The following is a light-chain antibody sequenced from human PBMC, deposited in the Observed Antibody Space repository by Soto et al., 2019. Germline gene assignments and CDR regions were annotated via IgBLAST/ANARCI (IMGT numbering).Light chain of an antibody. V-gene: IGLV2-14*03. CDR1: SSDVGAYKY. CDR2: GVS. J-gene: IGLJ1*01. CDR3: SSFTGTTTLDV. Sequence: QSVLTQPASVSGSPGQSITISCTGTSSDVGAYKYVSWYQQHPGKVPKLIIYGVSNRPSGVSSRFSGSKSGNTAFLTISGLQPEDEADYYCSSFTGTTTLDVFGTGTKVTVL.